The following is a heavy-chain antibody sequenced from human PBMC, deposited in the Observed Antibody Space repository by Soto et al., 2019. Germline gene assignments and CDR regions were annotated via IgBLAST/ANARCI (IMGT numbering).Heavy chain of an antibody. CDR2: IIPIFGTA. V-gene: IGHV1-69*13. CDR3: ARLEAVHYYYYGMDV. Sequence: SVKVCCKASGGTFSSYAISWVRQAPGQGLEWMGGIIPIFGTANYAQKFQGRVTITADESTSTAYMELSSLRSEDTAVYYCARLEAVHYYYYGMDVWGEGTTVTVSS. CDR1: GGTFSSYA. J-gene: IGHJ6*04. D-gene: IGHD6-19*01.